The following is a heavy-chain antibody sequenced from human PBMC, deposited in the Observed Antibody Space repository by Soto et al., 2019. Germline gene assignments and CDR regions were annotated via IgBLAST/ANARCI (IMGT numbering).Heavy chain of an antibody. J-gene: IGHJ4*02. CDR2: ISAYNGNT. CDR1: GYTFTSYG. V-gene: IGHV1-18*01. CDR3: ARDLRYYDFWSGYFRNSFDY. D-gene: IGHD3-3*01. Sequence: AASVKVSCKASGYTFTSYGISWVRQAPGQGLEWMGWISAYNGNTNYAQKLQGRVTMTTDTSTSTAYMELRSLRSGDTAVYYCARDLRYYDFWSGYFRNSFDYWGQGTLVTVSS.